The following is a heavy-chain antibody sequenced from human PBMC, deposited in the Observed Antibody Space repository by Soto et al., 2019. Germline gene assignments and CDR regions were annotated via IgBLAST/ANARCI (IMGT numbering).Heavy chain of an antibody. CDR1: GYTFASYG. V-gene: IGHV1-18*01. CDR3: ARVWGADGASFYI. J-gene: IGHJ3*02. D-gene: IGHD3-16*01. Sequence: QGQLVQSGAEVKKPGASVMVSCKASGYTFASYGITWVRQAPGQGLESLGWINAHTGNKKSAQKFQGSVTMTTDTPTKTGYMQLRSLRSDDTAIYYCARVWGADGASFYIWGQGTVVNVSS. CDR2: INAHTGNK.